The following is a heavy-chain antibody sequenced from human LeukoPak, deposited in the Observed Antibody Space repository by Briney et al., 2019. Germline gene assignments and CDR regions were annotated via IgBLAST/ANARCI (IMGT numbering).Heavy chain of an antibody. D-gene: IGHD6-13*01. CDR1: GFTFSSYG. CDR2: IWYDGRNR. CDR3: ARDVAAAGSNYFDY. J-gene: IGHJ4*02. Sequence: HPGRSLRLSCAASGFTFSSYGMHWVRQAPGKGLEWVAVIWYDGRNRYYADSVKDRFTTSRDNSKNTLYLQMNSLRAEDTAVYYCARDVAAAGSNYFDYWGQGTLVTVSS. V-gene: IGHV3-33*01.